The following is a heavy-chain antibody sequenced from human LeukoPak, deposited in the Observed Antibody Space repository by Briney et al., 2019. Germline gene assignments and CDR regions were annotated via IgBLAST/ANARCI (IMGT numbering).Heavy chain of an antibody. Sequence: GGSLRLSCAASGFTFSSYWMHWVRQAPGKGLVCVSRVNSDGSNTTYADSVKGRFTISRDNAKNTLYMQMNSLRAEDTAVYYCATDLGYGSGLARYWGQGTLVTVSS. V-gene: IGHV3-74*01. J-gene: IGHJ4*02. CDR1: GFTFSSYW. CDR2: VNSDGSNT. CDR3: ATDLGYGSGLARY. D-gene: IGHD6-19*01.